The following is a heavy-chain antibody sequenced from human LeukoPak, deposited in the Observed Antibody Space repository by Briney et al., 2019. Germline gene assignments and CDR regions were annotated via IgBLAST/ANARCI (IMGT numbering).Heavy chain of an antibody. Sequence: PSETLSLTCTVSGGSINSYYWSWIRQPPGKGLEWIGYIYYSGSTNYSPSLKSRVTISVDTSKNQFSLKLGSVTAADTAVYYCARGGPRDGYDYWGQGTLVTVSS. J-gene: IGHJ4*02. CDR3: ARGGPRDGYDY. CDR2: IYYSGST. CDR1: GGSINSYY. V-gene: IGHV4-59*01. D-gene: IGHD5-18*01.